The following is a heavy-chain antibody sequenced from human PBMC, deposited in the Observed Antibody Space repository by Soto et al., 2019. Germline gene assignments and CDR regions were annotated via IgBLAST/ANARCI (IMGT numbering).Heavy chain of an antibody. V-gene: IGHV3-72*01. CDR2: SRDKPNGYTT. CDR1: GFTFADHY. D-gene: IGHD1-1*01. Sequence: GGSLRLSCIASGFTFADHYIDWVRQAPGKRLEWVGRSRDKPNGYTTAYAASVKGKFTISRDDSKYSVYLQMNSLTADDTAVYYCTRALRRATGTTSLDFWGQGTLVTVSS. J-gene: IGHJ4*02. CDR3: TRALRRATGTTSLDF.